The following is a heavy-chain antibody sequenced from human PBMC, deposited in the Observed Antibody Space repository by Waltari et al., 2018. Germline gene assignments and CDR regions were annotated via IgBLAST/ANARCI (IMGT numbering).Heavy chain of an antibody. CDR3: ARGGMEWIQPYYYYGMDV. D-gene: IGHD5-18*01. CDR2: IIPILGIA. V-gene: IGHV1-69*10. J-gene: IGHJ6*02. CDR1: GGTFSSYA. Sequence: QVQLVQSGAEVKKPGSSVKVSCKASGGTFSSYAISWVRQAPGQGLEWMGGIIPILGIANYAQKFQGRVTITADKSTSTAYMGLSSLRSEDTAVYYCARGGMEWIQPYYYYGMDVWGQGTTVTVSS.